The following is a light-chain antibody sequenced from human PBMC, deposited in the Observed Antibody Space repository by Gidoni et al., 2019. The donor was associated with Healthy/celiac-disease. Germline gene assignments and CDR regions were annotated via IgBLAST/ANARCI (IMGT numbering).Light chain of an antibody. J-gene: IGLJ1*01. CDR3: QSYDSSLTPYV. CDR1: SSNIGAGYD. V-gene: IGLV1-40*01. CDR2: GNS. Sequence: QSVLTQPPSVSGAPGQRVPISCTGSSSNIGAGYDVNWYQQLPGTAPKLLIYGNSNRPSGVPDRFSGSKSGTSASLAITGLQAEDEADYYCQSYDSSLTPYVFGTGTKVTVL.